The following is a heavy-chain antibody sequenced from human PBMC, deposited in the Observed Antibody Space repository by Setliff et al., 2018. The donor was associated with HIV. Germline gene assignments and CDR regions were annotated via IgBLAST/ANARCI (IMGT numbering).Heavy chain of an antibody. CDR3: ARSIVPVASGYYYFEY. Sequence: SETLSLTCTVSGDSVSSRSYYWSWIRQPPGKGLEWIAEIKHSGSTYYKTSLKSRVTISVDTSKNQFSLRLSSVAAGDTAVYYCARSIVPVASGYYYFEYWGQGTLVTVSS. V-gene: IGHV4-39*01. J-gene: IGHJ4*02. CDR2: IKHSGST. CDR1: GDSVSSRSYY. D-gene: IGHD3-3*01.